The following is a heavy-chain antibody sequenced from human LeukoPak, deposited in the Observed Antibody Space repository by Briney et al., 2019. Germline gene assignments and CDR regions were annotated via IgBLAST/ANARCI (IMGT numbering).Heavy chain of an antibody. D-gene: IGHD6-19*01. CDR2: ISGRGGST. Sequence: GGSLRLSCAASGFTFSSYAMSWVRQAPGKGLEWVSAISGRGGSTYYADSVKGRFTISRDNSKNTLYLQMNSLRAEDTAVYYCAKGSGYSSGWNYYYYYGMDVWGQGTTVTVSS. V-gene: IGHV3-23*01. CDR3: AKGSGYSSGWNYYYYYGMDV. CDR1: GFTFSSYA. J-gene: IGHJ6*02.